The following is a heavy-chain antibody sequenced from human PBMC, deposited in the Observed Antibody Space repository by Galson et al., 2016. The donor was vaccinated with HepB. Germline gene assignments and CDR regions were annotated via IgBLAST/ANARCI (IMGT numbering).Heavy chain of an antibody. CDR1: GYTFTSYV. D-gene: IGHD3-22*01. CDR3: AREYWTYYYDSSGYYFDY. J-gene: IGHJ4*02. V-gene: IGHV1-3*01. Sequence: SVKVSCKASGYTFTSYVIHWVRQAPGQRLEWMGWINAGNGNTKYSQKFQGRVTITRDTSASTAYMELSSLISEDTAVYYCAREYWTYYYDSSGYYFDYWGQGTLVTVAS. CDR2: INAGNGNT.